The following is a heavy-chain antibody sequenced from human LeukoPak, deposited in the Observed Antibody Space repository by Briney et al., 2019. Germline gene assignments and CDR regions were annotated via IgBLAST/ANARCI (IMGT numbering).Heavy chain of an antibody. D-gene: IGHD1-26*01. CDR3: ATGERPPPYTTDAWYFAL. V-gene: IGHV3-13*04. Sequence: GGSLRLSCAASGFKFSNSDMHWVRQSAGRGLEWVSTIGTEADPYYPGSVKGRFTISRDNAKDSLYLQMNSLRVEDTGVYYCATGERPPPYTTDAWYFALWGRGTRVTVSS. CDR2: IGTEADP. J-gene: IGHJ2*01. CDR1: GFKFSNSD.